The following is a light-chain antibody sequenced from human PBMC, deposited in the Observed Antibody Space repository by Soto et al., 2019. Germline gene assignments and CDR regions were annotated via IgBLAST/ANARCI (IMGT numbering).Light chain of an antibody. Sequence: SYELTQPLSVSVALGQTARITCGGSNIGSKCVHWYQKRPGQAPVVVMYRDYHRPSEIPERFSGSNSGNTATLTISRAQAGDEADYYCQVWDSTTAVLFGGGTKLTVL. J-gene: IGLJ2*01. CDR3: QVWDSTTAVL. V-gene: IGLV3-9*01. CDR1: NIGSKC. CDR2: RDY.